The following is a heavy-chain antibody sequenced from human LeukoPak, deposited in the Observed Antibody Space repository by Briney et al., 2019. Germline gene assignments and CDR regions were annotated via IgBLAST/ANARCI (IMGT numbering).Heavy chain of an antibody. V-gene: IGHV1-69*04. Sequence: SVKVSCKASGGTFSNLAISWVRQAPGQGLEWMGRIIPTTGLANYAQKFQGRVTITADKSTSTAYMELSSLRSEDTAVYYCARAPPRLDGYILYYWGQGTLVSVSS. CDR3: ARAPPRLDGYILYY. J-gene: IGHJ4*02. CDR1: GGTFSNLA. CDR2: IIPTTGLA. D-gene: IGHD5-24*01.